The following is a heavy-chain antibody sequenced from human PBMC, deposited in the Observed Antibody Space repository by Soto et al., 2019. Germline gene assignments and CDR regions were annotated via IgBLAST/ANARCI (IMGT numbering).Heavy chain of an antibody. V-gene: IGHV3-64D*06. D-gene: IGHD2-2*01. CDR1: GFTFSSYA. J-gene: IGHJ4*02. Sequence: HPGGSLRLSCSASGFTFSSYAMHWVRQAPGKGLEYVSAISSNGGSTYYADSVKGRFTISRDNSKNTLYLQMSSLRAEDTAVYYCVKSVVVVPAAIYFDYWGQGTLVTVSS. CDR3: VKSVVVVPAAIYFDY. CDR2: ISSNGGST.